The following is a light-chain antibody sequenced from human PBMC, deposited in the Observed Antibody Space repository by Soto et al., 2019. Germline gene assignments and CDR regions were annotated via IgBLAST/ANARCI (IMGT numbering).Light chain of an antibody. V-gene: IGKV3-15*01. J-gene: IGKJ5*01. CDR3: QQYSKWPVT. Sequence: QSPDTRSFPSSAYPTISCSASQSVSNHYLAWYQPKPGQAPRLLIYGASSRATGIPARFSGSGSGTEFTLALRSLQSEYFAVYYCQQYSKWPVTFGQGTRLEIK. CDR2: GAS. CDR1: QSVSNH.